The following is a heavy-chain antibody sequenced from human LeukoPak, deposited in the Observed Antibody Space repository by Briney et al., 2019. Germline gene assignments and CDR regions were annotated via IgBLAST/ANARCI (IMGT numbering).Heavy chain of an antibody. CDR2: INHSGST. V-gene: IGHV4-39*07. D-gene: IGHD2-15*01. CDR1: GGSVGSSTYY. J-gene: IGHJ6*02. CDR3: ARVPYCSGGSCNYYYYYGMDV. Sequence: PSETLSLTCTVSGGSVGSSTYYWSWIRQPPGKGLEWIGEINHSGSTNYNPSLKSRVTISVDTSKNQFSLKLSSVTAADTAVYYCARVPYCSGGSCNYYYYYGMDVWGQGTTVTVSS.